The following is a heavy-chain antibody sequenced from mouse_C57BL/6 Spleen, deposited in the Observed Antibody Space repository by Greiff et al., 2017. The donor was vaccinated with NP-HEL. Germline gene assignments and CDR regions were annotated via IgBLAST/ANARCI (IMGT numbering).Heavy chain of an antibody. J-gene: IGHJ4*01. Sequence: EVKLVESGGGLVKPGGSLKLSCAASGFTFSDYGMHWVRQAPEKGLEWVAYISSGSSTIYYADTVKGRFTISRDNAKNTLFLQMTSLRSEDTAMYYCARMGLLRVFLYYAMDYWGQGTSVTVSS. V-gene: IGHV5-17*01. CDR1: GFTFSDYG. CDR3: ARMGLLRVFLYYAMDY. D-gene: IGHD2-3*01. CDR2: ISSGSSTI.